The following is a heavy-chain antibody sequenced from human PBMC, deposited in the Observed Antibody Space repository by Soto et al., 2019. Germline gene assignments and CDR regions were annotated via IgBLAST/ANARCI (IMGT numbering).Heavy chain of an antibody. CDR1: GGSFSGYQ. CDR3: ARGLIIWFGELSRRGGYYYYMDV. CDR2: INDSGNI. J-gene: IGHJ6*03. Sequence: QVQLQQWGAGLLKPSETLSLTCAVYGGSFSGYQWTWIRQTPGKRLEWIGEINDSGNINYNPSLKSRVTILVDTPKKQISLKLSSVTAADTAVYYWARGLIIWFGELSRRGGYYYYMDVWGKGTTVTVSS. V-gene: IGHV4-34*01. D-gene: IGHD3-10*01.